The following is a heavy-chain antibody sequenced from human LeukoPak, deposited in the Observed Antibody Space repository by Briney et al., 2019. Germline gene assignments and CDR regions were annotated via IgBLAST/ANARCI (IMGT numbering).Heavy chain of an antibody. Sequence: SETLSLTCTVSGGSISSSHWWGLVRQPPGKGLEWVGEIHHSGSTNSNPSLKSRLTISVDKSKNQFSLRLNSVTAADTAVYYCAREFVQGSSLPYFDCWGQGTLVTVSS. CDR1: GGSISSSHW. J-gene: IGHJ4*02. V-gene: IGHV4-4*02. CDR3: AREFVQGSSLPYFDC. CDR2: IHHSGST. D-gene: IGHD1-26*01.